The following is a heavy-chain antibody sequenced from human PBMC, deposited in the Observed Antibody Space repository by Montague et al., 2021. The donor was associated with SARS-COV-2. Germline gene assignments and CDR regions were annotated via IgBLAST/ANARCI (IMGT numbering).Heavy chain of an antibody. CDR1: GGSITDRTYY. CDR2: ISYSGTT. J-gene: IGHJ4*02. V-gene: IGHV4-39*01. Sequence: SETLSLTCSVSGGSITDRTYYWGCIRQSPGKGLEWIGAISYSGTTYYNPSLKSRVTTSLDTAKNQFSLKMTSVTAADTAVYYCARHWGIAAAGNWGQGTLVTVSS. CDR3: ARHWGIAAAGN. D-gene: IGHD6-13*01.